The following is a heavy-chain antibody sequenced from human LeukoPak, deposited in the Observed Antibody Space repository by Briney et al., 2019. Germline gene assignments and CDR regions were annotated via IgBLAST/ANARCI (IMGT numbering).Heavy chain of an antibody. D-gene: IGHD3-10*01. V-gene: IGHV1-2*02. Sequence: GASVKVSCKASGYTFTGYYMHWVRQAPGRGLEWMGWINPTSGGTNYAQKFQGRVTMTRDTSISTAYMELSRLRSDDTAVYYCARDRYYGSDPYGSSDYYYYMDVWGKGTTVTVSS. CDR1: GYTFTGYY. CDR3: ARDRYYGSDPYGSSDYYYYMDV. J-gene: IGHJ6*03. CDR2: INPTSGGT.